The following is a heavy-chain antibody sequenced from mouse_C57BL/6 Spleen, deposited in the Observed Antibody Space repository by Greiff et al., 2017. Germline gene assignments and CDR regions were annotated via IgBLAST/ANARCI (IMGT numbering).Heavy chain of an antibody. CDR2: ITPGSGGT. D-gene: IGHD1-1*01. Sequence: VQLQQSGAELVRPGTSVKVSCKASGYAFTNYLIAWVKQRPGPGLEWIGVITPGSGGTTYNEKFQGKATLTADKSSSTAYMQLSSLTSEDSAVYFCARRSTTVGGYFDVWGTGTTVTVSS. J-gene: IGHJ1*03. CDR3: ARRSTTVGGYFDV. CDR1: GYAFTNYL. V-gene: IGHV1-54*01.